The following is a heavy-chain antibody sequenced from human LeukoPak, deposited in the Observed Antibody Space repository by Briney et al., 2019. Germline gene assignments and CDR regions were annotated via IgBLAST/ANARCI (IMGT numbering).Heavy chain of an antibody. Sequence: SETLSLTCAVYGGSFSGYYWSWIRQPPGKGLEWLGEINHSGSTNYNPSLKSRVTISVDTSKNQFSLKLSSVTAADTAVYYCALPGGFGEDDAFDIWGQGTMVTVSS. V-gene: IGHV4-34*01. CDR3: ALPGGFGEDDAFDI. D-gene: IGHD3-10*01. CDR1: GGSFSGYY. J-gene: IGHJ3*02. CDR2: INHSGST.